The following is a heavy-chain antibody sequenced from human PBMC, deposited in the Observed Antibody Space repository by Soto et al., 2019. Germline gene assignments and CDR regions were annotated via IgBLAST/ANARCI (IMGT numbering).Heavy chain of an antibody. CDR3: ATLPRTIERTPAAIWSFDS. D-gene: IGHD2-2*01. CDR2: LDAEDGET. Sequence: ASVKVSCKVSGYSLSDLSIHWVRQAPGKGLEWMGGLDAEDGETIYAQKLQGRGTMTEDTSADTAYMELSSLTSEDTAMYYCATLPRTIERTPAAIWSFDSWGQGTLVTVSS. V-gene: IGHV1-24*01. J-gene: IGHJ4*02. CDR1: GYSLSDLS.